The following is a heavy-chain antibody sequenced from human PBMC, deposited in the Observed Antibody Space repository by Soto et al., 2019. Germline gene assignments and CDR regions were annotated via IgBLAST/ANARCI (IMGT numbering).Heavy chain of an antibody. D-gene: IGHD3-9*01. CDR2: IKQDGSEK. Sequence: EVQLVESGGGLVQPGGSLRLSCAASGFTFSSYWMSWVRQAPGKGLEWVANIKQDGSEKYYVDSVKGRFTISRDNAKNSLYLQMNSLRAEDTAVYYCARGLDILTGEQPLMGGEFYYYYYMDVWGKGTTVTVSS. J-gene: IGHJ6*03. V-gene: IGHV3-7*01. CDR3: ARGLDILTGEQPLMGGEFYYYYYMDV. CDR1: GFTFSSYW.